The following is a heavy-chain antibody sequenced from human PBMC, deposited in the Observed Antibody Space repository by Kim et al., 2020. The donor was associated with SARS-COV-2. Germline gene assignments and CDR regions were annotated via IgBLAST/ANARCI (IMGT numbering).Heavy chain of an antibody. CDR1: GFSFTYAW. V-gene: IGHV3-15*01. CDR3: ATGLGGDDLPDY. J-gene: IGHJ4*02. D-gene: IGHD1-1*01. CDR2: IRSKRDRGIT. Sequence: GGSLRLSCVGSGFSFTYAWMSWVRQAPGKGLEWLGRIRSKRDRGITDYAAPVKGRFIISRDDSENTLFLQLNSLKNEDTAVYYCATGLGGDDLPDYWGLG.